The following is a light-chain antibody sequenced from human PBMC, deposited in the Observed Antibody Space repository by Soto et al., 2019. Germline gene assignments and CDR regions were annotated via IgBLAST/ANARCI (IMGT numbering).Light chain of an antibody. V-gene: IGLV2-14*01. Sequence: QSVLTQPASVSGSPGQSITISCTGTSSDVGGYNYVSWYQQHPGKAPKLMIYEVSNRPSGVSNRFSGSKSCNTASLTISGLQAEDEADYYCSSYTSSLYVFGTGTKVTVL. CDR1: SSDVGGYNY. J-gene: IGLJ1*01. CDR3: SSYTSSLYV. CDR2: EVS.